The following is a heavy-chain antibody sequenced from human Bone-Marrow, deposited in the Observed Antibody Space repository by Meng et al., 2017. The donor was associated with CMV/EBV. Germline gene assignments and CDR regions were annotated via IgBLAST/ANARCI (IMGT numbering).Heavy chain of an antibody. J-gene: IGHJ3*02. V-gene: IGHV3-30-3*01. CDR2: ISYDGSNK. Sequence: GESLKISCAASGFTFSSYAMHWVRQAPGKGLEWVAVISYDGSNKYYADSVKGRFTISRDNSKNTLYLQMNSLRAEDTAVYYCASSRGIAAAGAFDAFDIWGQRTRVTVSS. CDR1: GFTFSSYA. D-gene: IGHD6-13*01. CDR3: ASSRGIAAAGAFDAFDI.